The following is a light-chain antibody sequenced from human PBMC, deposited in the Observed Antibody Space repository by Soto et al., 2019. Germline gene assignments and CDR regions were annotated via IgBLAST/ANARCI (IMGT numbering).Light chain of an antibody. CDR2: EVS. J-gene: IGLJ1*01. CDR1: SSDVGSYNY. V-gene: IGLV2-8*01. CDR3: SSFAATHTYI. Sequence: QSALTQPPSASGSPGQSVTISCTGTSSDVGSYNYVSWYQQHPGKAPKLMIYEVSKRPSGVPDRFSGSKSGNTASLTISGLQDEDEADYYCSSFAATHTYIFGTGTKV.